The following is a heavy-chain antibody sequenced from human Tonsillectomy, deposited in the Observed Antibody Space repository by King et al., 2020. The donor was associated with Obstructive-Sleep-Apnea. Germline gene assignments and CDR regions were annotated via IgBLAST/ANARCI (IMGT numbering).Heavy chain of an antibody. CDR2: ISSNWGST. Sequence: EVQLVESGGGLVQPGGSLRLSCAASGFTFSSYAMHWVRQAPGKGLEYVSAISSNWGSTYYANSVKGRFTISRDNSKNTLYLQMGSLRAEDMAVYYCARALSYCSSTSCYVGSYYYYGMDVWGQGTTVTVSS. J-gene: IGHJ6*02. CDR3: ARALSYCSSTSCYVGSYYYYGMDV. CDR1: GFTFSSYA. V-gene: IGHV3-64*01. D-gene: IGHD2-2*01.